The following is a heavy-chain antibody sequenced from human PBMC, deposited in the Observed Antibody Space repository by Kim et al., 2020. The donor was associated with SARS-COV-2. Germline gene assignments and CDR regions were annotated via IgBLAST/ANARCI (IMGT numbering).Heavy chain of an antibody. J-gene: IGHJ4*02. V-gene: IGHV1-2*02. Sequence: NYAQKFQGRVTMTRDTSISTAYMELSRLRSDDTAVYYCARGPAQWLLYDYWGQGTLVTVSS. CDR3: ARGPAQWLLYDY. D-gene: IGHD3-3*01.